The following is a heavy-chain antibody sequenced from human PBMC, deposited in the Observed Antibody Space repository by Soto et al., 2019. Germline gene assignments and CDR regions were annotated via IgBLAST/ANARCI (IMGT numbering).Heavy chain of an antibody. J-gene: IGHJ6*02. CDR3: ASSYYYCSSTSCVPEYGDHYFYYGMDV. D-gene: IGHD2-2*01. CDR2: INPNSGGT. V-gene: IGHV1-2*02. CDR1: GYTFTGYH. Sequence: ASVKVSCKASGYTFTGYHMHWVRQAPGQGLEWMGWINPNSGGTNYAQKFQGRVTMNRDTSISTAYMELSRLRSDDTAVYYCASSYYYCSSTSCVPEYGDHYFYYGMDVWGQGTTVTVSS.